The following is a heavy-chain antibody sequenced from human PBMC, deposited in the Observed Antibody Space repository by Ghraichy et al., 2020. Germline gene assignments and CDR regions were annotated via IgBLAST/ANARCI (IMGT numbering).Heavy chain of an antibody. CDR1: GYTFTGYY. CDR2: INPNSGGT. CDR3: ARDLAAADLNWFDP. J-gene: IGHJ5*02. Sequence: ASVKVSCKASGYTFTGYYMHWVRQAPGQGLEWMGWINPNSGGTNYAQKFQGRVTMTRDTSISTAYMELSRLRSDDTAVYYCARDLAAADLNWFDPWGQGTLVTVSS. D-gene: IGHD6-13*01. V-gene: IGHV1-2*02.